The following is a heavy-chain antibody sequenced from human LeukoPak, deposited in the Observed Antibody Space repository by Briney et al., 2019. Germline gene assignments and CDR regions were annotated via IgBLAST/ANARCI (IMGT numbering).Heavy chain of an antibody. CDR3: ARDIGYGSGSYYPLDY. CDR2: INHSGST. Sequence: SETLSLTCAVYGGSFSGYYWSWIRQPPGKGLEWIGEINHSGSTNYNPSLKSRVTISVDTSKNQFSLKLSSVTAADTAVYYRARDIGYGSGSYYPLDYWGQGTLVTVSS. V-gene: IGHV4-34*01. J-gene: IGHJ4*02. CDR1: GGSFSGYY. D-gene: IGHD3-10*01.